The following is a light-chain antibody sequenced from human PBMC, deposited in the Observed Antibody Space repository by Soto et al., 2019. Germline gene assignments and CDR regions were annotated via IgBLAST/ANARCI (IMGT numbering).Light chain of an antibody. Sequence: EIVLTQSPGTLSLSPGERATLSCRAGQSVGDNYLAWCQQKPGQAPRLLIYGASSRATGIPDRSTGSGSGTDFTLTISDLEPEDFAVYYCQQYGSSPYTFGQGTKVDIK. V-gene: IGKV3-20*01. CDR3: QQYGSSPYT. J-gene: IGKJ2*01. CDR2: GAS. CDR1: QSVGDNY.